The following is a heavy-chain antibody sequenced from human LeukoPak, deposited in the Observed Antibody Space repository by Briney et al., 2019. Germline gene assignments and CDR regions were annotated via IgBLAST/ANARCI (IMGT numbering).Heavy chain of an antibody. D-gene: IGHD6-13*01. CDR3: ARCMVLSQGWCNWFDP. CDR2: IRIGGGGT. Sequence: GGSLRLSCAASGCYLSTYAMTWVRQAPAKGLEWVSRIRIGGGGTYYADSVKGRFTISRDNSVYTVNLQMNNLMVEDTAKYFCARCMVLSQGWCNWFDPWGQGTLVTVSS. J-gene: IGHJ5*02. CDR1: GCYLSTYA. V-gene: IGHV3-23*01.